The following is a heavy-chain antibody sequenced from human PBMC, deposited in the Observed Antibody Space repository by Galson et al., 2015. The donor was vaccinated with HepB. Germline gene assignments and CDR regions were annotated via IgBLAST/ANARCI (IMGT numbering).Heavy chain of an antibody. J-gene: IGHJ3*02. CDR3: ARGRTYFDFWSGPENVFDI. CDR2: IGNAGDT. CDR1: GFTFSSYD. V-gene: IGHV3-13*01. Sequence: SLRLSCAASGFTFSSYDMHWVRQVTGKGPEWVSGIGNAGDTHYSSSVKGRFTISRENVKNSLYLQMNSLRDGDTAVYYCARGRTYFDFWSGPENVFDIWGQGTIVTVSA. D-gene: IGHD3-3*01.